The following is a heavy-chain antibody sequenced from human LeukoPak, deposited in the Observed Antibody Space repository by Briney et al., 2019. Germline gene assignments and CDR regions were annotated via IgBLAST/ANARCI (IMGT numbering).Heavy chain of an antibody. CDR3: ASSIAVSPAGSRPFDI. J-gene: IGHJ3*02. V-gene: IGHV4-59*01. CDR1: GGSISSYY. CDR2: IHYSGST. Sequence: SETLSLTCTVSGGSISSYYWSWIRQPPGKGLEWIGYIHYSGSTNYNPSLQSRVTISVDTSKNQFSLKLSSVTAADTAVYYCASSIAVSPAGSRPFDIWGQGTMVTVSS. D-gene: IGHD6-13*01.